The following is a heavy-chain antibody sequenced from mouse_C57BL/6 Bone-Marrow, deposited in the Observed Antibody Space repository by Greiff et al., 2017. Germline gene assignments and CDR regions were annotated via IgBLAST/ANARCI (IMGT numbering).Heavy chain of an antibody. D-gene: IGHD1-1*01. CDR3: TTFAYYGSSYGDAMDY. V-gene: IGHV14-4*01. CDR1: GFNIKDDY. J-gene: IGHJ4*01. Sequence: EVQLQESGAELVRPGASVKLSCTASGFNIKDDYMHWVKQRPEQGLEWIGWIDPENGDTEYASKFQGKATITADTSSNTAYLQLSSLTSEDTAVYYCTTFAYYGSSYGDAMDYWGQGTSVTVSS. CDR2: IDPENGDT.